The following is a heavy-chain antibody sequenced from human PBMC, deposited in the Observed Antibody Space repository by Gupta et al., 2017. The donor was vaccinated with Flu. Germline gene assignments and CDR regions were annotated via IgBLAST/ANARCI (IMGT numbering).Heavy chain of an antibody. D-gene: IGHD4-17*01. V-gene: IGHV1-18*01. Sequence: KLQGRVTMTTDTSTSTAYMELRSLRSDDTAVYYCARTAPTVTTFVDYWGQGTLVTVSS. CDR3: ARTAPTVTTFVDY. J-gene: IGHJ4*02.